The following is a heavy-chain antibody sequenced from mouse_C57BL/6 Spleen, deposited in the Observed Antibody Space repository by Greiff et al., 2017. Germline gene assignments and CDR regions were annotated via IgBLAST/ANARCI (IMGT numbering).Heavy chain of an antibody. D-gene: IGHD6-1*01. CDR2: INPSSGYT. V-gene: IGHV1-7*01. J-gene: IGHJ4*01. CDR3: ARSASAMDY. CDR1: GYTFTSYW. Sequence: QVQLQQSGAELVKPGASVKLSCKASGYTFTSYWLHWVKQRPGQGLEWIGYINPSSGYTKYNQKFKDKATLTADKSSSTAYMQLSNLTYEDSAVYYSARSASAMDYWGQGTSVTVSS.